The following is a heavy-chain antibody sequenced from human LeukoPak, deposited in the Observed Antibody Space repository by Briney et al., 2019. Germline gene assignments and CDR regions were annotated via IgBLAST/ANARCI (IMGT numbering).Heavy chain of an antibody. CDR2: IQFDGGKK. Sequence: AGGSLRLSCAASGFVFRTYGMHWVRQAPGKGLEWVAFIQFDGGKKYYAESVEGRFTVSRDNSKNTVYVQMKSLRAEDTAVYYCARGDGEAASLWENWFDPWGQGTLVTVSS. D-gene: IGHD6-13*01. V-gene: IGHV3-30*02. J-gene: IGHJ5*02. CDR1: GFVFRTYG. CDR3: ARGDGEAASLWENWFDP.